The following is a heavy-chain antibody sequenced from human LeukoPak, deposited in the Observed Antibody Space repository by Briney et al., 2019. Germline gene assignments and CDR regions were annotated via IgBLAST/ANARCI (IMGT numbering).Heavy chain of an antibody. CDR1: GFTFSSYW. V-gene: IGHV3-7*01. CDR3: ARGLEVVKYYFDY. J-gene: IGHJ4*02. Sequence: PGGSLRLSCAASGFTFSSYWMSWVRQAPGKGLEWVANIKQDGSEKYYVDSVKGRFTISRDNAKNSLYLQMNSLRAEDTAVYYCARGLEVVKYYFDYWGQGTLVTVSS. CDR2: IKQDGSEK. D-gene: IGHD3-22*01.